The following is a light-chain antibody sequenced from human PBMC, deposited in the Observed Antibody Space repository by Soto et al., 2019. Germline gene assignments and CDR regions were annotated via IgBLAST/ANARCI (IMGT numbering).Light chain of an antibody. CDR3: HQRTNWPPLT. Sequence: EIVLTQSPATLSLSPGERATLSCRASQSISSYLAWYQQKPGQAPRLLISDASNRAAGSPARFSGSGSGTDFTPTISSLEPEEFAVYFCHQRTNWPPLTFGGGTKVEIK. J-gene: IGKJ4*01. CDR1: QSISSY. V-gene: IGKV3-11*01. CDR2: DAS.